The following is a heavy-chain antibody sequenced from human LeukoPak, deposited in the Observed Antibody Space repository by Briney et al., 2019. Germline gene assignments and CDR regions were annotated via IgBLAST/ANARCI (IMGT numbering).Heavy chain of an antibody. J-gene: IGHJ4*02. CDR2: IYYSGST. Sequence: SETLSLTCTVSGGSISSSSYYWGWIRQPPGKGLEWIGSIYYSGSTYYNPSLKSRVTISVDTSKNQFSLKLSSVTAADTAVYYCARQEELTADYWGQGTLVTVSS. V-gene: IGHV4-39*01. CDR3: ARQEELTADY. D-gene: IGHD1-20*01. CDR1: GGSISSSSYY.